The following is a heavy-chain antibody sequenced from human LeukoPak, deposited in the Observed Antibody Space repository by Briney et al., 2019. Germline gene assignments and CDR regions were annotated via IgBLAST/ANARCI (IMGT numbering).Heavy chain of an antibody. V-gene: IGHV4-4*02. CDR2: IYHSGST. CDR3: ARGEWELLGDHAFDI. Sequence: PSGTLSLTCAVSGGSINSSNWWSWVRQPPGKGLEWIGEIYHSGSTNYNPSLKSRVTISVDKSKNQFSLKLSSVTAADTAVYYCARGEWELLGDHAFDIWGQGTMVTVSS. J-gene: IGHJ3*02. D-gene: IGHD1-26*01. CDR1: GGSINSSNW.